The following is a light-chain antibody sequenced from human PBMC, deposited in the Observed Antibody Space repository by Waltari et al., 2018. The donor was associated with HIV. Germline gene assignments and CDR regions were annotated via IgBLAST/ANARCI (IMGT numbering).Light chain of an antibody. CDR3: CSYAGSYTPVV. V-gene: IGLV2-11*01. Sequence: QSALTQPRSVSGSPGQSVTISCTGTSSDVGGYNYVSWYQQHPGKAPKLMIYDVSKRPSGVPDRFSGSKSGNTASLTISGLQAEDEADYYCCSYAGSYTPVVFG. CDR2: DVS. J-gene: IGLJ2*01. CDR1: SSDVGGYNY.